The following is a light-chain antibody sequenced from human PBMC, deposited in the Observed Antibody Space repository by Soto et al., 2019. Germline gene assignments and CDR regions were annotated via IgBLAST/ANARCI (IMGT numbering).Light chain of an antibody. CDR1: SSDVGGYKY. Sequence: QSVLTQPPSASGSPGQSVTISYTGTSSDVGGYKYVSWYQQHPGKAPKLMIFEVNKRPSGVPDRFSGSKSGNTASLTVSGLQAEDEADYYCSSYAGINNLGVFGTGTKVTVL. CDR3: SSYAGINNLGV. CDR2: EVN. J-gene: IGLJ1*01. V-gene: IGLV2-8*01.